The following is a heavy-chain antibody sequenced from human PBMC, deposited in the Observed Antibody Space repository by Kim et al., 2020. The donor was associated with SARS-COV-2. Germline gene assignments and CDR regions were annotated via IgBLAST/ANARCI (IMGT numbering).Heavy chain of an antibody. CDR2: IIPIFGTA. D-gene: IGHD2-2*01. V-gene: IGHV1-69*13. J-gene: IGHJ6*02. CDR3: AYRPDGCSSTSCYWSVRYGMDV. Sequence: SVKVSCKASGGTFSSYAISWVRQAPGQGLEWMGGIIPIFGTANYAQKFQGRVTITADESTSTAYMELSSLRSEDTAVYYCAYRPDGCSSTSCYWSVRYGMDVWGQGTTVTVSS. CDR1: GGTFSSYA.